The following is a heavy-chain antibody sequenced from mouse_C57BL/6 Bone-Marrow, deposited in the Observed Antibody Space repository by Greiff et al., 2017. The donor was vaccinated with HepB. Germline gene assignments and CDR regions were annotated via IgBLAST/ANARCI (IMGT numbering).Heavy chain of an antibody. CDR3: ARPRSANPGTGWFAY. CDR1: GYTFTSYD. J-gene: IGHJ3*01. CDR2: IYPRDGST. D-gene: IGHD4-1*01. Sequence: QVQLQQSGPELVKPGASVKLSCKASGYTFTSYDINWVKQRPGQGLEWIGWIYPRDGSTKYNEKFKGKATLTVDTSSSTAYMELHSLTSEDSAVYFCARPRSANPGTGWFAYWGQGTLVTVSA. V-gene: IGHV1-85*01.